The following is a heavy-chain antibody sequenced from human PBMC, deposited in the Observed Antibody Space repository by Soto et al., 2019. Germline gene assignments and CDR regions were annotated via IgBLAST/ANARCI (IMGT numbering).Heavy chain of an antibody. CDR2: INAGNGNT. J-gene: IGHJ6*02. CDR1: GYTFTSYA. Sequence: QVQLVQSGDEEKKPGASVKVSCKASGYTFTSYAMHWVRQAPGQRLEWMGWINAGNGNTKYSQKFKGRVTITRDTSASTAYMELSSVRSEDTAVYYFARYPSYYGMYVWGQGTTVTVSS. CDR3: ARYPSYYGMYV. V-gene: IGHV1-3*05.